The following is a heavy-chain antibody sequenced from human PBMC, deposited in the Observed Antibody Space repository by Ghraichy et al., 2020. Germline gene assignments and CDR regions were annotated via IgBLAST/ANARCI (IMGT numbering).Heavy chain of an antibody. CDR3: ARGGGMDV. CDR2: INHSGST. J-gene: IGHJ6*02. CDR1: GGSFSGYY. Sequence: SQTLSLTCAVYGGSFSGYYWSWIRQPPGKGLEWIGEINHSGSTNYNPSLKSRVTISVDTSKNQFSLKLSSVTAADTAVYYCARGGGMDVWGQGTTVTVSS. V-gene: IGHV4-34*01.